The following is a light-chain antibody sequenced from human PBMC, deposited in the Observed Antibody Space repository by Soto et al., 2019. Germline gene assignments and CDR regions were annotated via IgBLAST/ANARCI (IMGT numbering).Light chain of an antibody. J-gene: IGLJ3*02. CDR3: AAWDDSLNGPV. CDR1: SSNIGSNT. V-gene: IGLV1-44*01. Sequence: QSVLTQPPSASGTPGQRVTISCSGSSSNIGSNTVNWYQQLPGTAPKLLIYSNNQRPSGVPDRFSGSKSGTSASLAISGLQYEDEADYFCAAWDDSLNGPVFGGVTTVTVL. CDR2: SNN.